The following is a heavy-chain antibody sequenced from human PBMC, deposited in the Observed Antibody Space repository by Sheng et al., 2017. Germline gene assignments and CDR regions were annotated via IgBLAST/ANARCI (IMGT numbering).Heavy chain of an antibody. J-gene: IGHJ6*03. CDR2: ISSSSSYI. CDR1: GFTFSSYS. D-gene: IGHD3-3*01. CDR3: ARSPITIFEESYMDV. Sequence: EVQLVESGGGLVKPGGSLRLSCAASGFTFSSYSMNWVRQAPGKGLEWVSSISSSSSYIYYADSVKGRFTISRDNAKNSLYLQMNSLRAEDTAVYYCARSPITIFEESYMDVWGKGTTVTVSS. V-gene: IGHV3-21*01.